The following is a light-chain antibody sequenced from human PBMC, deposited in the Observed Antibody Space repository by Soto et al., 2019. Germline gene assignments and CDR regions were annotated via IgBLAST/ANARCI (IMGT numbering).Light chain of an antibody. CDR2: EVR. V-gene: IGLV2-14*01. CDR3: SSYSKTDSLL. CDR1: SSDIGGFIF. J-gene: IGLJ2*01. Sequence: QSALTQPASVSGSPGQSITISCTGTSSDIGGFIFVSWYQQHPGEAPKLMIYEVRNRPFGVSNRFSGSKSENTASLTISGLQAEDEADYYCSSYSKTDSLLFGGGTKVTVL.